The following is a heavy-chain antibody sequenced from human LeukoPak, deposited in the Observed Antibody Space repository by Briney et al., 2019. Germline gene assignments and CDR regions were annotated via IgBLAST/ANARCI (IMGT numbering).Heavy chain of an antibody. V-gene: IGHV4-39*07. CDR1: GDSISSSSYY. CDR2: IYYTGGT. D-gene: IGHD3-22*01. CDR3: AREYYDSSGYCDY. J-gene: IGHJ4*02. Sequence: PSDPLSLPCTLSGDSISSSSYYWGRIRQPPGKGLGWIGSIYYTGGTSYNPSLKSRVAISVDASTNKFSLKLSSVTAAGTAVYYCAREYYDSSGYCDYWGQGTLVTVSS.